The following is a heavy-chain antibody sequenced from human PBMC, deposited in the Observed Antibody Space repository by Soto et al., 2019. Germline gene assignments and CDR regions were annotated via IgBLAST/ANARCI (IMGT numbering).Heavy chain of an antibody. CDR2: IYYSGST. J-gene: IGHJ4*02. Sequence: QLQLQESGPGLVKPSGTLSLTCTVSGGSISSSSYYWGWIRQPPGKGLEWIGSIYYSGSTYYNPSLKSLVTISVDTSKTQVCLKLGSVSAADTPVYSCARHITSSGRDHGGQGTLVTVSS. V-gene: IGHV4-39*01. CDR1: GGSISSSSYY. D-gene: IGHD6-19*01. CDR3: ARHITSSGRDH.